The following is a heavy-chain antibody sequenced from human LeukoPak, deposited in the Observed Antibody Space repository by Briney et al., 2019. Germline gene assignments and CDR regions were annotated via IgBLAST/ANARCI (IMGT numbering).Heavy chain of an antibody. V-gene: IGHV3-48*03. J-gene: IGHJ6*02. CDR3: ARGTVTAYYYGMDV. CDR1: GLTFSSYA. Sequence: GGSLRLSCAASGLTFSSYAMNWVRQAPGKGLEWVSYISSSGSTIYYADSVKGRFTISRDNAKNSLYLQMNSLRAEDTAVYYCARGTVTAYYYGMDVWGQGTTVTVSS. D-gene: IGHD4-17*01. CDR2: ISSSGSTI.